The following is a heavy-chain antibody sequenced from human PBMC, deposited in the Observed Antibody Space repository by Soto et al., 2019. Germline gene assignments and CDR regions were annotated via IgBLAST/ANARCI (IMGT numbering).Heavy chain of an antibody. CDR3: ASHHPAMIVVDYDAFDI. J-gene: IGHJ3*02. D-gene: IGHD3-22*01. Sequence: VKVSCKASGYTFTSYAMHWVRQAPGQRLEWMGWINAGNGNTKYSQKFQGRVTITRDTSASTAYMELSSLRSEDTAVYYCASHHPAMIVVDYDAFDIWGQGTMVTVSS. CDR2: INAGNGNT. V-gene: IGHV1-3*01. CDR1: GYTFTSYA.